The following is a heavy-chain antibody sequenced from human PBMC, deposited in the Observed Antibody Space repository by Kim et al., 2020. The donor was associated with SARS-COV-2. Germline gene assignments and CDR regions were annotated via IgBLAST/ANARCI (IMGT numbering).Heavy chain of an antibody. V-gene: IGHV3-73*01. D-gene: IGHD1-1*01. Sequence: GGSLRLSCAASGFTFSDSPIHWVRQASGKGLEWVGRMRSKVYSYATSYAASVKGRFTIYRDDSESTAYLQMNSLKTEDTAVYYCTRMPGTTGAFWDAFDV. CDR3: TRMPGTTGAFWDAFDV. CDR2: MRSKVYSYAT. CDR1: GFTFSDSP. J-gene: IGHJ3*01.